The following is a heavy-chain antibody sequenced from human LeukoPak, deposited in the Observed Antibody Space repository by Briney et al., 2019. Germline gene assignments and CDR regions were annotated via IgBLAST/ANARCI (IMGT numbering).Heavy chain of an antibody. CDR3: AIGADYCFPN. D-gene: IGHD2/OR15-2a*01. J-gene: IGHJ4*02. V-gene: IGHV3-21*01. CDR2: ISSGTSYI. CDR1: GFTFNTYT. Sequence: PGGSRRLSCAASGFTFNTYTMNWVRQAPGKGLEWVSSISSGTSYIYYADSVKGRFTISRDTSKNTLYLQMNSLRPEDTALYFCAIGADYCFPNWGQGTLVAVSS.